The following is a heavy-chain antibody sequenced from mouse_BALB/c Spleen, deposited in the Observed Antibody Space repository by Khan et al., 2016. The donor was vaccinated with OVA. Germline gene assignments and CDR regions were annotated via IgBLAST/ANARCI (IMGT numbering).Heavy chain of an antibody. D-gene: IGHD1-2*01. CDR2: ITNGGGST. CDR3: ARVPTFITTALVC. CDR1: GFTFSSNT. Sequence: EVELVESGGGLVQPGGSLKLSCAASGFTFSSNTMSWVRQTPEKRLELVAFITNGGGSTYYPDTVKGRFTISRDNAKNTLYLQMSSLKSEDTAMYYCARVPTFITTALVCWGQGTSVTVSS. J-gene: IGHJ4*01. V-gene: IGHV5-12-2*01.